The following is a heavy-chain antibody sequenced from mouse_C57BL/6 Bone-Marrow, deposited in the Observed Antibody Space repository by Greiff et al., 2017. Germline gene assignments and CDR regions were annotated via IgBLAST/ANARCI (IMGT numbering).Heavy chain of an antibody. Sequence: QVQLKQSGAELMKPGASVKLSCKATGYTFTGYWIEWVKQRPGHGLEWIGEILPGSGSTNYNEKFKGKATFTADTSSNTAYMQLSSLTTEDSAIYYCAREGYYGSSYGDYFDYWGQGTTLTVSA. CDR1: GYTFTGYW. J-gene: IGHJ2*01. CDR3: AREGYYGSSYGDYFDY. V-gene: IGHV1-9*01. CDR2: ILPGSGST. D-gene: IGHD1-1*01.